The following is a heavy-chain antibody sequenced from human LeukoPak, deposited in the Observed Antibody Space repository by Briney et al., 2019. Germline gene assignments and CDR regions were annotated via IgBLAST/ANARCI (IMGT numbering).Heavy chain of an antibody. CDR1: RFTFSNHD. Sequence: GGSLRLSCAASRFTFSNHDMHWVRQAPGKGLEWAAVISYDGVNESYADSVKGRFTISRDNSKNTLYLQMNSLRVEDTAVYYCVSGDYGSFEYWGQGTLVTVSS. CDR2: ISYDGVNE. CDR3: VSGDYGSFEY. D-gene: IGHD4-17*01. V-gene: IGHV3-30*01. J-gene: IGHJ4*02.